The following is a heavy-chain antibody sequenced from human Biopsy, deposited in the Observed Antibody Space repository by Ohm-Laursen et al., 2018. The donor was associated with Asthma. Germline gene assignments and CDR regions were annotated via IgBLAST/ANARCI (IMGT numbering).Heavy chain of an antibody. CDR1: GFAVSRDH. Sequence: SLRLSCAATGFAVSRDHMFWVRQAPGKGLEWVSVIYSGGTSHTADSVRGRFTISRDYSKNTLYLQMHSLRAEDTAVYYCARGDSSNWSHYYFDYWGQGTLVTVSS. V-gene: IGHV3-53*01. CDR2: IYSGGTS. CDR3: ARGDSSNWSHYYFDY. J-gene: IGHJ4*02. D-gene: IGHD3-22*01.